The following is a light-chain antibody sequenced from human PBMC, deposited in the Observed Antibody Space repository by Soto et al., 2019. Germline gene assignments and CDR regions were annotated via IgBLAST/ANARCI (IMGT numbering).Light chain of an antibody. J-gene: IGKJ4*01. CDR3: QQYGNLPLT. CDR1: QDISKY. V-gene: IGKV1-33*01. Sequence: DIQLAQSTSSLSASVGHRGNIPCQASQDISKYLNWYQQKPGKAPKLLIYDASNLETGIPSRFSGSGYGTNFSLTITSLQPGDIATYYCQQYGNLPLTFGGGTKVDIK. CDR2: DAS.